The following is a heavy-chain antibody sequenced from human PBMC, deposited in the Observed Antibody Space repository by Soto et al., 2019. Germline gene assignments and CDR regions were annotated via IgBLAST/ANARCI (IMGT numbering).Heavy chain of an antibody. CDR3: ARAPPSGGGTLWAVQMGSVIDY. CDR2: ISRSSNTI. Sequence: EVQLVESGGGLVQPGGSLRLSCAASGFTFSSYSMNWVRQAPGKGLEWVSYISRSSNTIYYADSVKGRFTISRDNAKNSLYLQMNSLRDEDTAVYYCARAPPSGGGTLWAVQMGSVIDYWGQGTLVTVSS. J-gene: IGHJ4*02. V-gene: IGHV3-48*02. CDR1: GFTFSSYS. D-gene: IGHD6-19*01.